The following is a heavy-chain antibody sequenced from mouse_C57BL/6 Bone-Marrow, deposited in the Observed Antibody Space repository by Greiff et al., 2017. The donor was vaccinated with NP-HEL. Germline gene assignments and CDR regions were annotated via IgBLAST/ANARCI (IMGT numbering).Heavy chain of an antibody. CDR2: ISPGRGST. CDR1: GYTFTSSW. J-gene: IGHJ2*01. Sequence: QVQLQQPGAELVKPGASVKMSCKASGYTFTSSWITWVQQRPGHGLAWIGVISPGRGSTNYNEKFKSKATLTVDTSSSTAYMQLSSLTSEDSAVLYCARWEGLDYGGQGTTLTVSA. D-gene: IGHD4-1*01. V-gene: IGHV1-55*01. CDR3: ARWEGLDY.